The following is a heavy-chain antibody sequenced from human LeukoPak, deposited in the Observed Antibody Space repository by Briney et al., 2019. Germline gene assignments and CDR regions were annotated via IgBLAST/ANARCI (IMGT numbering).Heavy chain of an antibody. CDR3: ASPWGYGSGI. V-gene: IGHV4-34*01. CDR1: GGSFSGYY. D-gene: IGHD3-10*01. CDR2: INHSGST. Sequence: PSETLSLTCAVYGGSFSGYYWSWIRQPPGEGLGWIGEINHSGSTNYNPSLKSRVTISVDTSKKQFSLKLSSVTAADTAMYYCASPWGYGSGIWGQGTLVTVSS. J-gene: IGHJ4*02.